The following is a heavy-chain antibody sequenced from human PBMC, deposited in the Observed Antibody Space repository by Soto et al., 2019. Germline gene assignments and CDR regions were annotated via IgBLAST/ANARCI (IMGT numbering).Heavy chain of an antibody. J-gene: IGHJ6*02. CDR2: IKSKSDGGTT. D-gene: IGHD6-19*01. CDR3: ATSYSSGWYSDNRYSYGMDV. Sequence: PGRSLRLSCAASPFTLSNAWMNWVRPAPGKGLEWIGRIKSKSDGGTTDHAAPVKGRFTISRDDSKNTLYLQMNSLKTEDTAVYHCATSYSSGWYSDNRYSYGMDVWGQGTTVTVSS. V-gene: IGHV3-15*01. CDR1: PFTLSNAW.